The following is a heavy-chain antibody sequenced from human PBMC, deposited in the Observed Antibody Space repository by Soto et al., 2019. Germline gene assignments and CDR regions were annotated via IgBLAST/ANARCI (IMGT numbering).Heavy chain of an antibody. Sequence: GESLKISCKGSGYSFTSYWIGWVRQMPGKGLEWMGIIYPGDSDTRYSPSFQGQVTISADKSISTAYLQWSSLKASDTAMYYCARNSFPYNWNDVPYYFDYWGQGTLVTVSS. D-gene: IGHD1-20*01. CDR2: IYPGDSDT. V-gene: IGHV5-51*01. CDR1: GYSFTSYW. CDR3: ARNSFPYNWNDVPYYFDY. J-gene: IGHJ4*02.